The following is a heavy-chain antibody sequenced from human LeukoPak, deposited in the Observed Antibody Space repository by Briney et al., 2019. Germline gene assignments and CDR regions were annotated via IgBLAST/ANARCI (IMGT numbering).Heavy chain of an antibody. J-gene: IGHJ4*02. V-gene: IGHV3-23*01. CDR3: AKDSPNWGFTDY. D-gene: IGHD7-27*01. CDR2: ISGSGGST. Sequence: PGGSLRLSCAASGFTFSSYSMNWVRQAPGKGLEWVSAISGSGGSTYYADSVKGRFTISRDNSKNTLYLQMNSLRAEDTAVYYCAKDSPNWGFTDYWGQGTLVTVSS. CDR1: GFTFSSYS.